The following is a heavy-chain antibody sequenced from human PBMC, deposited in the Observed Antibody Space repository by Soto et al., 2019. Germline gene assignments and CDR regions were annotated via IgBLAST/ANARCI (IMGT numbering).Heavy chain of an antibody. CDR3: AKAPPSSYYGLNWFDP. CDR1: GFTFGSCA. V-gene: IGHV3-23*01. Sequence: HPGGSLRLSCAASGFTFGSCAMTWVRQAPGRGLEWVSTITDSGGNTFHADSVKGRFTISRDNSRSTVYLQMSSLRADDTAVYYCAKAPPSSYYGLNWFDPWGQGTLVTVS. J-gene: IGHJ5*02. CDR2: ITDSGGNT. D-gene: IGHD4-4*01.